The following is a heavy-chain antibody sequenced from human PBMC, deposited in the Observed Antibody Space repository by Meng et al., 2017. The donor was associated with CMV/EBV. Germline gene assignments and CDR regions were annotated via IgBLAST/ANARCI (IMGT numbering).Heavy chain of an antibody. V-gene: IGHV4-34*01. CDR3: ARPKGGSLLRAPFDY. J-gene: IGHJ4*02. D-gene: IGHD2-15*01. CDR2: INHSGST. Sequence: QVHLQQWGAGLLKPSEPLSLTCAVYGGSFSGYYWSWIRQPQGKGLEWIGEINHSGSTNYNPSLKSRVTISVDTSKNQFSLKLSSVTAADTAVYYCARPKGGSLLRAPFDYWGQGTLVTVSS. CDR1: GGSFSGYY.